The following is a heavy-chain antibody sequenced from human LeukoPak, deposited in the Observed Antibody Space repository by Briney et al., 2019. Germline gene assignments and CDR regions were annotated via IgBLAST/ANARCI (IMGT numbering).Heavy chain of an antibody. D-gene: IGHD4-17*01. CDR3: ARVIWIYGDYVPLRYFDL. CDR2: IYYSGST. J-gene: IGHJ2*01. CDR1: GGSISSYY. Sequence: SETLSLTCTVSGGSISSYYWSWIRQPPGKGLEWIGYIYYSGSTNYNPSLKSRVTISVDTSKNQFSLKLSSVTAADTAVYYCARVIWIYGDYVPLRYFDLWGRGTLVTVSS. V-gene: IGHV4-59*01.